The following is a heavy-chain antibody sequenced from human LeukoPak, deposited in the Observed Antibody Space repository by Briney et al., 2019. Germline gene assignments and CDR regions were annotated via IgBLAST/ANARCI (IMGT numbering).Heavy chain of an antibody. Sequence: GGSLRLSCAASGFTFSRYSMNWVRQAPGKGLEWVSSISTSSIYIYYADSVKGRFTISRDNAKNSLYLQMNSLRAEDTAVYYCARDKDQYSGYDDGLFDYWGQGTLVTVSS. V-gene: IGHV3-21*01. D-gene: IGHD5-12*01. J-gene: IGHJ4*02. CDR1: GFTFSRYS. CDR3: ARDKDQYSGYDDGLFDY. CDR2: ISTSSIYI.